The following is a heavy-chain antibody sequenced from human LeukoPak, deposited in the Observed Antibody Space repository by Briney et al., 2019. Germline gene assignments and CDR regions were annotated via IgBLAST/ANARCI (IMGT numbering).Heavy chain of an antibody. J-gene: IGHJ4*02. CDR3: ARDSDYDSGSYYNTL. CDR2: IIPIFGTA. CDR1: GGTFSSYA. Sequence: SVKVSCKASGGTFSSYAISWVRQAPGQGLEWMGGIIPIFGTANYAQKYQGRVTITADESTSTAYMELSSLRSEDTAVYYCARDSDYDSGSYYNTLWGQGTLVTVSS. V-gene: IGHV1-69*13. D-gene: IGHD3-10*01.